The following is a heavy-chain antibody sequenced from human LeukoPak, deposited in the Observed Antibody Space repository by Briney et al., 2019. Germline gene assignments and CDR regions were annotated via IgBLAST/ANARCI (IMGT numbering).Heavy chain of an antibody. V-gene: IGHV1-2*02. CDR2: INPNSGGT. D-gene: IGHD5-18*01. Sequence: AASVKVSCTASGYTFTGYYMHWVRQAPGQGLEWMGWINPNSGGTNYAQKFQGRVTMTRDTSISTAYMELSRLRSDDTAVYYCARDRLRYTAMANSYFDPWGQGTLVTVSS. CDR3: ARDRLRYTAMANSYFDP. CDR1: GYTFTGYY. J-gene: IGHJ5*02.